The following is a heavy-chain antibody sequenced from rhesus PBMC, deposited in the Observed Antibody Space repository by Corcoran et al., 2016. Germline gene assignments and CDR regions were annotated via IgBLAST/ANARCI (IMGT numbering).Heavy chain of an antibody. Sequence: EVQLVQSGAEVTRPGGSLRISCKTSGYSFTGSWISWERQMPGKGLEWMGTIYPGDSDTISTPSFPGHITISADKSISTTYLQGSSLKAADTATYYCAKFSSGWSGFDYWGQGVLVTVSS. CDR3: AKFSSGWSGFDY. CDR1: GYSFTGSW. D-gene: IGHD6S26*01. J-gene: IGHJ4*01. V-gene: IGHV5-43*01. CDR2: IYPGDSDT.